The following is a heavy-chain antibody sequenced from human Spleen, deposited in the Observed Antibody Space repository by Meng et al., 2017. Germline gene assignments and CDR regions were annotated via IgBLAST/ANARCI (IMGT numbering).Heavy chain of an antibody. D-gene: IGHD4-17*01. J-gene: IGHJ4*02. CDR3: ARGHDYGDSDF. CDR1: GGTFSSYA. CDR2: IDPNSGVT. Sequence: QVQRQQSGAGVKKSGSSVKCSCKASGGTFSSYAISWVRQAPGQGLDWMGRIDPNSGVTEYAQKFQGRVTVSGDTSIATAFMDLISLNSDDTAIYYCARGHDYGDSDFWGQGTLVTVSS. V-gene: IGHV1-2*06.